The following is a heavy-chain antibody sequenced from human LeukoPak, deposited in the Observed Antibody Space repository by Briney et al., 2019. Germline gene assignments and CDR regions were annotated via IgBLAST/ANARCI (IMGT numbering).Heavy chain of an antibody. CDR3: TRSHGVY. Sequence: KSSETLSLTCTLSGGSVSSTTYYWGWIRQPRGKGLEWIGIVSYSSSTYYSPSLESRVTISVDRSKNQFSLRLTSVTAEDTAVYYCTRSHGVYWGQGTLVTVSS. V-gene: IGHV4-39*01. D-gene: IGHD4-17*01. J-gene: IGHJ4*02. CDR1: GGSVSSTTYY. CDR2: VSYSSST.